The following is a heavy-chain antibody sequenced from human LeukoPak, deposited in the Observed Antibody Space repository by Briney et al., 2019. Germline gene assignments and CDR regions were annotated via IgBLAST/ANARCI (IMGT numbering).Heavy chain of an antibody. V-gene: IGHV3-23*01. Sequence: GGSLRLSCAASAFTFRPYAMIWVRQAPGKGLEWVSSVSGSGGSTYYADSVTGRFTISRDNSNNTRYLQMNSLRAEDTAVYYCAKGAASRGYTYVANWGQGTLVTVSS. CDR3: AKGAASRGYTYVAN. CDR2: VSGSGGST. CDR1: AFTFRPYA. J-gene: IGHJ4*02. D-gene: IGHD5-18*01.